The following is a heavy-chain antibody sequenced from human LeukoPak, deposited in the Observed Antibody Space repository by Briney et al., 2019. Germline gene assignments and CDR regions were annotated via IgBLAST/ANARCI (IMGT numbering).Heavy chain of an antibody. V-gene: IGHV1-69*05. D-gene: IGHD5-12*01. Sequence: GATVKVSRKASGGTFSIYAISWVRQAPGQGLEWMGRIIPIFGTANYAQKFQGRVTITTDESTSTAYMELSSLRSEDTAVYYCAREPYSGYDPYYYYYYMDVWGKGPTVTVSS. CDR1: GGTFSIYA. CDR2: IIPIFGTA. J-gene: IGHJ6*03. CDR3: AREPYSGYDPYYYYYYMDV.